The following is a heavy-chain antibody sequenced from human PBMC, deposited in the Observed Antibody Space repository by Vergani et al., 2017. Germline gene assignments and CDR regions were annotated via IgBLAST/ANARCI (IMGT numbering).Heavy chain of an antibody. D-gene: IGHD3-22*01. CDR3: ARDADYYDRSGVQTRGAFDS. CDR2: IYHSGST. Sequence: QVQLQESGPGLVKPSGTLSLTCAVSGGSISSSNWLSWVRQPPGQGLEWIGEIYHSGSTNYNPSLKSRVTISVDKSKNQFSLKLSSVTAADTAVYYCARDADYYDRSGVQTRGAFDSWGQGTMVTVSS. CDR1: GGSISSSNW. V-gene: IGHV4-4*02. J-gene: IGHJ3*02.